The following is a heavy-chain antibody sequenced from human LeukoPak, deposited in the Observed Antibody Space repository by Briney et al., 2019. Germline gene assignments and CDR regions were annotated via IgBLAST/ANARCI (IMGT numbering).Heavy chain of an antibody. CDR2: ISSSGSTI. Sequence: PGGSLRLSCAASGFTFSDYYMSWIRQAPGKGLEWVSYISSSGSTIYYADSVKGRFTISRDNAKSSLYLQMNSLRAEDTAVYYCARDSNRWYPGDDAFDIWGQGTMVTVSS. V-gene: IGHV3-11*04. CDR1: GFTFSDYY. J-gene: IGHJ3*02. D-gene: IGHD4-23*01. CDR3: ARDSNRWYPGDDAFDI.